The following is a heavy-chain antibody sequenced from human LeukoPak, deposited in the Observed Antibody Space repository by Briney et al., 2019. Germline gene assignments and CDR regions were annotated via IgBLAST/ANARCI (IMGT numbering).Heavy chain of an antibody. Sequence: PSETLSLTCSVSGGSISSSNNYWVWIRQPPGTGLEWIGSIYYSGSTHYSPSLKSRVTISIDTSKNQFSLKLRSVTAADTAVYYCARHDSSGPYNAFDIWGQGTMVIVSS. CDR1: GGSISSSNNY. CDR2: IYYSGST. J-gene: IGHJ3*02. CDR3: ARHDSSGPYNAFDI. D-gene: IGHD3-22*01. V-gene: IGHV4-39*01.